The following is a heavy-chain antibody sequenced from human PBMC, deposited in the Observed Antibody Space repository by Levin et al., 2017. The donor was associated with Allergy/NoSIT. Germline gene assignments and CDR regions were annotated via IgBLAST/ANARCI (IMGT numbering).Heavy chain of an antibody. V-gene: IGHV4-34*01. Sequence: ASETLSLTCAVYGGSFSGYYWGWIRQPPGKGLEWIGEINHSGSTNYNPSLKSRVTISVDTSKNQFSLKLSSVTAADTAVYECARGVKGGIDYYYYGMDVWGQGTTVTVSS. D-gene: IGHD3-16*01. CDR3: ARGVKGGIDYYYYGMDV. CDR2: INHSGST. J-gene: IGHJ6*02. CDR1: GGSFSGYY.